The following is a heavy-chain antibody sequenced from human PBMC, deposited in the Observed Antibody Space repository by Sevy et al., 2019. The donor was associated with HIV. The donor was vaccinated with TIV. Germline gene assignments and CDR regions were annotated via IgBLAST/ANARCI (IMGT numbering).Heavy chain of an antibody. CDR3: ARDADSSSWLYYYYGMDV. CDR2: IKQDGSEK. D-gene: IGHD6-13*01. V-gene: IGHV3-7*01. Sequence: GGCLRLSCAASGFTFSSYWMSWVRQAPGKGLEWVANIKQDGSEKYYVDSVKGRFTISRDNAKNSLYLQMNSLRAEDTAVYYCARDADSSSWLYYYYGMDVWGQGTTVTVSS. CDR1: GFTFSSYW. J-gene: IGHJ6*02.